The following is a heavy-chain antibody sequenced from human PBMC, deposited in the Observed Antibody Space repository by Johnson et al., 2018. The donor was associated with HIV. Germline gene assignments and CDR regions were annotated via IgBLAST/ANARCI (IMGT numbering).Heavy chain of an antibody. CDR1: GFTFSSYA. Sequence: VQLVESGGGLVQPGGSLRLSCAASGFTFSSYAVSWVRQAPGKGLEWVSGASGSGGTTYYADSVKGRFTISRDNARDTLYLQMHRLRAEDTAVYYCARDGGETVVGSGAFDIWGQGTMVTVSS. CDR3: ARDGGETVVGSGAFDI. CDR2: ASGSGGTT. V-gene: IGHV3-23*04. D-gene: IGHD4-23*01. J-gene: IGHJ3*02.